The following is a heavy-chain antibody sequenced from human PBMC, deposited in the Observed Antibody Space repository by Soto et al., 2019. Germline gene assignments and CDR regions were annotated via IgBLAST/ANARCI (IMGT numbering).Heavy chain of an antibody. D-gene: IGHD3-10*01. Sequence: SETLSLTCTVSGASITSTNFYWAWIRQPPGKGPEWIGSISYSGTTYYHPSLESRLTISSDTSKNPFSLKLGSVTAADTALYYCARLYGSGMGGFGLWGQGTLVTVSS. J-gene: IGHJ5*02. CDR2: ISYSGTT. CDR1: GASITSTNFY. V-gene: IGHV4-39*02. CDR3: ARLYGSGMGGFGL.